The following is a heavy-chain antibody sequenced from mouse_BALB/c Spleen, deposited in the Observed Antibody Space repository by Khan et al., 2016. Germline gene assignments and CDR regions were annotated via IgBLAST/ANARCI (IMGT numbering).Heavy chain of an antibody. Sequence: QLEESGPGLVKPSQSLSLTCTVTGYSITSDYAWNWIRQFPGNKLEWMGYITYSGSTSYNPSLKSRISITRDTSKNQFFLQLNSVTTEDTATXYCARSNYDGDGPAWFAYWGQGTLVTVSA. CDR3: ARSNYDGDGPAWFAY. V-gene: IGHV3-2*02. D-gene: IGHD1-1*01. J-gene: IGHJ3*01. CDR2: ITYSGST. CDR1: GYSITSDYA.